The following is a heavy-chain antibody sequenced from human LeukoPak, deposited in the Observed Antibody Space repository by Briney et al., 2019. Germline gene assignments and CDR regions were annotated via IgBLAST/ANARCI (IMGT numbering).Heavy chain of an antibody. D-gene: IGHD3-16*01. CDR3: ASPRGTYIDY. J-gene: IGHJ4*02. CDR1: GYSISTGYF. Sequence: SETLSLTCAVSGYSISTGYFWGWIRQSPGQGLEWIGSIFHTGSASYNPSLKSRATLSVDTSKNEFSLKLTSVSAAGTAIYYCASPRGTYIDYWGQGTLVIVSS. V-gene: IGHV4-38-2*01. CDR2: IFHTGSA.